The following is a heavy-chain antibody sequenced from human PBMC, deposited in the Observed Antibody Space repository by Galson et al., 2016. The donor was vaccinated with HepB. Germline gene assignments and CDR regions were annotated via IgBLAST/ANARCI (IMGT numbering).Heavy chain of an antibody. D-gene: IGHD5-12*01. V-gene: IGHV3-7*01. CDR2: IRRDATQK. CDR1: GFTFSSYW. CDR3: ARDLTPSFDSGTYYDAFDI. J-gene: IGHJ3*02. Sequence: SLRLSCAASGFTFSSYWMTWVRQTPGQGLEWVANIRRDATQKNYVDSVKGRFTISRENAKNSLFLQMNSLRAEDTAVYYCARDLTPSFDSGTYYDAFDIWGQGTMVTVSS.